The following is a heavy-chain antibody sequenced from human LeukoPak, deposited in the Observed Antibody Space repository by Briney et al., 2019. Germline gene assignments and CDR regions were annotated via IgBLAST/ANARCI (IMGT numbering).Heavy chain of an antibody. V-gene: IGHV3-73*01. CDR2: IKSKSNCYAT. D-gene: IGHD1-14*01. Sequence: GGSLXLSCAASGFTFSGSAMHWVGQASGKGVEGVGRIKSKSNCYATAYAASLKGTFTISIDDSKNTAYLQMNSLKTEDTAVYYCTRQGVGGSRTLQHWGQGTLVTVSS. CDR1: GFTFSGSA. J-gene: IGHJ1*01. CDR3: TRQGVGGSRTLQH.